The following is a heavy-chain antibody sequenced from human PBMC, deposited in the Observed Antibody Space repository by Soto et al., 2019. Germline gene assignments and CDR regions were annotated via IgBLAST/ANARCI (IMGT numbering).Heavy chain of an antibody. D-gene: IGHD2-2*01. CDR1: GDSVSGYY. J-gene: IGHJ4*02. CDR2: MYTSGIT. CDR3: ARDDKGVSAAMLY. Sequence: SETLSLTCTVSGDSVSGYYWYWIRQPAGKGLEWIGRMYTSGITNYSPSLKSRVTMSVDTSKNQFSLKLTSVTAADTAVYYCARDDKGVSAAMLYWGQGTLVTVSS. V-gene: IGHV4-4*07.